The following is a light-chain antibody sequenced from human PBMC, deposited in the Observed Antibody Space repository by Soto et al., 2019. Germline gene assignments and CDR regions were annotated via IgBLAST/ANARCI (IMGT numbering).Light chain of an antibody. J-gene: IGLJ1*01. CDR1: NRDVGSYNS. CDR2: EST. V-gene: IGLV2-23*01. Sequence: QSVLTQTASVSVSPGQAITISCTGTNRDVGSYNSVSWYQQYPDQAPKLLIYESTKRPSGVSHRFSASKSGNTASLTISALQAEDEADYYCCSYAGDNIPYIFGTGTKVTVL. CDR3: CSYAGDNIPYI.